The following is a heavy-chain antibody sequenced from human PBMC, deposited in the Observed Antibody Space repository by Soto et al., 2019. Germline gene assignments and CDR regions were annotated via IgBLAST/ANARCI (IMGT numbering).Heavy chain of an antibody. J-gene: IGHJ5*02. D-gene: IGHD6-13*01. V-gene: IGHV1-2*02. Sequence: QVQLVQSGAEVKKPGASVKVSCKASGDTFSGYYMHWVRQAPGQGLEWMGWINPDSGDRNYAQKFQGRVSLTSDTSISTAYMDLSSLRSDDTAVYYCVTGYSSRWYWFDPWRQGTLVTVSS. CDR1: GDTFSGYY. CDR3: VTGYSSRWYWFDP. CDR2: INPDSGDR.